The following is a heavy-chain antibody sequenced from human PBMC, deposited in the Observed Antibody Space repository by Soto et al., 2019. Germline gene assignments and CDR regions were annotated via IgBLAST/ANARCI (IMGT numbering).Heavy chain of an antibody. D-gene: IGHD1-1*01. CDR3: ARNWSNFNH. Sequence: GSLRLSCAASGFTISSSAMNWVRQAPGKGLEWVSLIYSGGSTSYADSVKGRFTISRDNSKNTVYLQMSSLRAEDTAVYYCARNWSNFNHWGHGTLVTVSS. J-gene: IGHJ4*01. CDR2: IYSGGST. CDR1: GFTISSSA. V-gene: IGHV3-66*01.